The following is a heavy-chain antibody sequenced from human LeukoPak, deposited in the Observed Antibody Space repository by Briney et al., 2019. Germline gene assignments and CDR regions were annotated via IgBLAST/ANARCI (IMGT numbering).Heavy chain of an antibody. V-gene: IGHV3-21*01. D-gene: IGHD3-22*01. CDR2: ISSSSSYI. CDR1: GFTFSSYS. CDR3: ARDQDSYGQDYYDSSGYYR. J-gene: IGHJ4*02. Sequence: PGGSLRLSCAASGFTFSSYSMNWVRQAPGKGLEWVSSISSSSSYIYYADSVKGRFTISRDNAKNSLYLQMNSLRAEDTAVYYCARDQDSYGQDYYDSSGYYRWGQGTLVTASS.